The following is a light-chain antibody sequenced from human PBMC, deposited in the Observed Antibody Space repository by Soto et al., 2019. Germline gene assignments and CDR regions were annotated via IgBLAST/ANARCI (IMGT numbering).Light chain of an antibody. J-gene: IGKJ1*01. CDR2: GAS. V-gene: IGKV3-15*01. Sequence: EIVLTQSPGTLSVSPGERATLSCRASQSVSSNLAWYQQKPGQAPRLLIYGASTRATGIPARFSGSGSGTEFTLTISSLQSEDFAVYYCQQYNNWPPWTFGQGTKVDI. CDR3: QQYNNWPPWT. CDR1: QSVSSN.